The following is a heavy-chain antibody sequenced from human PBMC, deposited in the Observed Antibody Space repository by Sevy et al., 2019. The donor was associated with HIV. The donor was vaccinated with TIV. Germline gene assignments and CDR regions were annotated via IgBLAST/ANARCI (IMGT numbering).Heavy chain of an antibody. V-gene: IGHV3-30*18. D-gene: IGHD3-22*01. CDR2: ISYDGKNK. CDR3: AKAVGGYYFLLDS. CDR1: GFLFSSFG. Sequence: GGSLGLSCAASGFLFSSFGMHWVRQPPGRGLEWVAVISYDGKNKYYADSLKGRITISRDNSKNTLFLQMNSLRAEDTAVYYCAKAVGGYYFLLDSWGQGALVTVSS. J-gene: IGHJ4*02.